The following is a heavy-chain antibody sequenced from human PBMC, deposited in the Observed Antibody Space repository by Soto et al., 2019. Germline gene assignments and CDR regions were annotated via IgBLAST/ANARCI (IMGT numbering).Heavy chain of an antibody. Sequence: GGSLRLSCAASGFTFSSYAMSRVRQAPGKWLEWVSFIICSVGITYYADSVKGRFTISRDNSKNTLYLQMNSLRAEDTAVYYCAKDTAEYGDPYYFDYWGQGTLVTVSS. CDR1: GFTFSSYA. V-gene: IGHV3-23*01. J-gene: IGHJ4*02. CDR2: IICSVGIT. D-gene: IGHD4-17*01. CDR3: AKDTAEYGDPYYFDY.